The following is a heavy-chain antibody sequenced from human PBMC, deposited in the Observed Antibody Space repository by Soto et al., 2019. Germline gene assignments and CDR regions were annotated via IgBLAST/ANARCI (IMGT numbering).Heavy chain of an antibody. Sequence: GGSLRLSCAASGFTFSSYWMSWVRQAPGKGLVWVSRINSDGSSTSYADSVKGRFTISRDNAKNTLYLQMNSLRAEDTAVYYCATSEMATIGTFDYWGQGTLVIVSS. CDR1: GFTFSSYW. V-gene: IGHV3-74*01. D-gene: IGHD5-12*01. CDR3: ATSEMATIGTFDY. J-gene: IGHJ4*02. CDR2: INSDGSST.